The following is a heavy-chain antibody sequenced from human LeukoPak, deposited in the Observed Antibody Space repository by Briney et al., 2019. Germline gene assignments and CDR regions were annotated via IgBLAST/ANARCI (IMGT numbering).Heavy chain of an antibody. CDR1: GFTFDDYA. J-gene: IGHJ4*02. Sequence: GGSLRLSCAASGFTFDDYAMHWVRQAPGKGLEWVLAITATSSSTHDADSVQGRFTISRDNSKNTLYLQMNSLRPEDTAIYYCAKLFESGTYNNFFHYWRQGTLVTVFS. CDR3: AKLFESGTYNNFFHY. D-gene: IGHD3-10*01. CDR2: ITATSSST. V-gene: IGHV3-23*01.